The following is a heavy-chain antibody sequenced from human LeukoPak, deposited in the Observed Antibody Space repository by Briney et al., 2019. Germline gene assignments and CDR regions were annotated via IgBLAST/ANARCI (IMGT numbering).Heavy chain of an antibody. CDR1: GFTFSTYE. CDR3: ASSTAISY. J-gene: IGHJ4*02. D-gene: IGHD5-12*01. CDR2: ISGSGRTI. Sequence: GGSLRLSCAASGFTFSTYEMNWVRQAPGKGLEWVSYISGSGRTIYYADSVKGRFTISRDNAKNSLYLQMNSLRTEDTAVYYCASSTAISYWGQGTLVTVSS. V-gene: IGHV3-48*03.